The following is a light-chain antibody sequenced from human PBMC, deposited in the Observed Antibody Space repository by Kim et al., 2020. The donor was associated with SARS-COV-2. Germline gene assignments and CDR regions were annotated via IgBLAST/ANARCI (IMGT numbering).Light chain of an antibody. J-gene: IGKJ1*01. CDR1: QGISNE. V-gene: IGKV1-27*01. CDR2: AAS. Sequence: SASVGDRVTITCRASQGISNELAWYQQKPGKVPKLLIYAASALRSGVPFRFSGSGSGQDFTPPTSSRKPEDVARYYCKKYNGAPWAFGKGTKLEIK. CDR3: KKYNGAPWA.